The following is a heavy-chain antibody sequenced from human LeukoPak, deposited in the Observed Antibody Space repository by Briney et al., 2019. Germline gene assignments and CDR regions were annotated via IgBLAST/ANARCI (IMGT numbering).Heavy chain of an antibody. V-gene: IGHV3-23*01. CDR1: GFTFSGYA. CDR2: ISGSGGST. Sequence: GGSLRLACAASGFTFSGYAMSWVRHAPGKGLEWVSAISGSGGSTYYADSVKGRFTISRDNSKNTLYLQMNSLRAEDTAVYYCAKDHNSYSSSCFDPWGQGTLVTVSS. CDR3: AKDHNSYSSSCFDP. J-gene: IGHJ5*02. D-gene: IGHD6-13*01.